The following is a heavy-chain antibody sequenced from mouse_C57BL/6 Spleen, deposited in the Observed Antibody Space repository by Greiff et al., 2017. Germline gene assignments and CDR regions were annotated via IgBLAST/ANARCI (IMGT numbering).Heavy chain of an antibody. CDR3: ARDGGDY. V-gene: IGHV5-4*01. Sequence: EVMLVESGGGLVKPGGSLKLSCAASGFTFSSYAMSWGRQTPEKRLEWVATISDGGSYTYYPDNVKGRFTISRDNAKNNLYLQMSHLKSEDTAMYYCARDGGDYWGQGTSVTVSS. J-gene: IGHJ4*01. CDR1: GFTFSSYA. CDR2: ISDGGSYT.